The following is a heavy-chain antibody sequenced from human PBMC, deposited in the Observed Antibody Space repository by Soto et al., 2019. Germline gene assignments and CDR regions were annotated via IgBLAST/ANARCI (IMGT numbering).Heavy chain of an antibody. J-gene: IGHJ5*01. V-gene: IGHV4-34*01. CDR3: STRAYDTNGYFRFDP. CDR1: GGSFSGHS. CDR2: INHSGRV. Sequence: SETLSLTCAVYGGSFSGHSWTWIRQSPGKGLEWIGDINHSGRVNYSPSLKSRVTISLDTSKNQFSLTLSAVTAADTAMYYCSTRAYDTNGYFRFDPWGQGTLVTVSS. D-gene: IGHD3-22*01.